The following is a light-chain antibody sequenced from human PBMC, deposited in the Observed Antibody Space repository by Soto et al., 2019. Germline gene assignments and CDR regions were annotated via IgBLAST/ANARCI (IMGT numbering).Light chain of an antibody. CDR1: SSDVGGYNY. CDR2: HVT. CDR3: CSYAGSYTFV. Sequence: QSVLTQPRSVSGSPGQSVTISCTGTSSDVGGYNYVSWYQQHPGKAPILMIFHVTKRPSGVPDRFSGSKSGNTASLTISGLQPEDEADYYCCSYAGSYTFVFGGGTKLTVL. J-gene: IGLJ2*01. V-gene: IGLV2-11*01.